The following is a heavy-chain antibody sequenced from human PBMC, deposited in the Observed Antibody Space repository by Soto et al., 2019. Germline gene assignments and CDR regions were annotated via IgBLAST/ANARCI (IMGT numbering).Heavy chain of an antibody. Sequence: QVQLVESGGDVVQPGRSLRLSCEASGFTFSSYVMHWVRQAPGKGLEWVAVILNDGSNKYYIDSVKGRFTISRDNSKSTLYLQMNSLKVEDTAVYYCAKIFWPGYFTTSSCYVFDYWGQGTLVTVSS. CDR2: ILNDGSNK. CDR3: AKIFWPGYFTTSSCYVFDY. CDR1: GFTFSSYV. J-gene: IGHJ4*02. V-gene: IGHV3-30*18. D-gene: IGHD2-2*01.